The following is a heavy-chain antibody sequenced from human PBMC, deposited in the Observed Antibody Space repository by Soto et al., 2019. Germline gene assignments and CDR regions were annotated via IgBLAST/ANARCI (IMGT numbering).Heavy chain of an antibody. CDR2: IYPGDSDN. V-gene: IGHV5-51*01. CDR3: ARHMTTRYTSGLDSDALDI. D-gene: IGHD3-9*01. J-gene: IGHJ3*02. CDR1: GYGFTSYW. Sequence: GESLRISCMGSGYGFTSYWIGWVRQMPGKGLEWMGIIYPGDSDNRYSPSFQGQVTISADKSISTAYLQWSSLKASDTAMYYCARHMTTRYTSGLDSDALDIWGQGTMVTVS.